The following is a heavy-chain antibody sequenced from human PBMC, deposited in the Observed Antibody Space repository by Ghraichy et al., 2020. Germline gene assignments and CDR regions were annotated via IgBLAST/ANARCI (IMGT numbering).Heavy chain of an antibody. D-gene: IGHD2-2*01. Sequence: SETLSLTCTVSGGSISSYYWSWIRQPPGKGLEWIGYIYYSGSTNYNPSLKSRVTISVDTSKNQFSLKLSSVTAADTAVYYCARDRKLDCSSTSCSTGYYDYYGMDVWGQGTTVTVSS. V-gene: IGHV4-59*01. CDR2: IYYSGST. CDR1: GGSISSYY. J-gene: IGHJ6*02. CDR3: ARDRKLDCSSTSCSTGYYDYYGMDV.